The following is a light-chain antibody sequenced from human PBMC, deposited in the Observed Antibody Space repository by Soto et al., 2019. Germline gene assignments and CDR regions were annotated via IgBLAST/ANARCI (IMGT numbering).Light chain of an antibody. J-gene: IGKJ4*01. CDR1: QSVSSSY. CDR3: QQYGSSALT. V-gene: IGKV3-20*01. CDR2: GAS. Sequence: EIVLTQSPGTLSLSPGERATLSCRASQSVSSSYLAWYQQKPGQAPRLLIYGASSRATGIPDRSSGSGSGTDFTLTISRLGPEDFAVYYCQQYGSSALTFGGGTKVDIK.